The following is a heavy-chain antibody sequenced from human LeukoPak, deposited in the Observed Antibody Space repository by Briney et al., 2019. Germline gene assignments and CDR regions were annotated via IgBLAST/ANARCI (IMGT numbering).Heavy chain of an antibody. Sequence: GASVKVSCKASGYTVTGHYMHWVRQAPGQRLEWMGWSNGGNGNTKYSQKFQGRVTITRDTSASTAYMELSSLRSEDTAVYYCARDPLFCSGGSCIPYYYGLDVWGKGTTVTVSS. CDR1: GYTVTGHY. CDR2: SNGGNGNT. CDR3: ARDPLFCSGGSCIPYYYGLDV. V-gene: IGHV1-3*01. D-gene: IGHD2-15*01. J-gene: IGHJ6*04.